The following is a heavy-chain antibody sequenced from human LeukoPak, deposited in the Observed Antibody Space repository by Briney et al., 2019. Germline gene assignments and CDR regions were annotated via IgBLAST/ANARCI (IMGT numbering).Heavy chain of an antibody. Sequence: GGSLRLSCAASGFTFSSFWMIWVCQAPGKGQEWVANIKEDGSVKNYVDSVKGLFTISRDNAKNSLFLQMNSRRAEDTAVYYCARERYGNYNWGQGTLVTVSS. CDR1: GFTFSSFW. D-gene: IGHD4-11*01. V-gene: IGHV3-7*05. CDR3: ARERYGNYN. J-gene: IGHJ4*02. CDR2: IKEDGSVK.